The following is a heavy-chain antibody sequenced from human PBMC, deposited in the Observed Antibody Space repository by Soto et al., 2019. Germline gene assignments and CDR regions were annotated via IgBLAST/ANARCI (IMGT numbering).Heavy chain of an antibody. CDR2: INPNSGGT. J-gene: IGHJ6*02. Sequence: ASGKVSCKASGYTFTGYYMHWVRQAPGQGLEWMGWINPNSGGTNYAQKFQGWVTMTRDTSISTAYMELSRLRSDDTAVYYCARERTYSSSWYYYYGMDVWGQGTTVTVSS. D-gene: IGHD6-13*01. CDR1: GYTFTGYY. V-gene: IGHV1-2*04. CDR3: ARERTYSSSWYYYYGMDV.